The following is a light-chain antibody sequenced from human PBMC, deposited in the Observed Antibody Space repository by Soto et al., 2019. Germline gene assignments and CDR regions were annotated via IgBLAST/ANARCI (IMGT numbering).Light chain of an antibody. Sequence: EIVMTQSPATLSVSPGERATLSCRASQSVSSNLAWYQQKPGQAPRLLIYGASTRATSIPARFSGSGSGTEFTLTISSLQSEDFAVYYCQQYNNWPPKWTFGQGTKV. V-gene: IGKV3-15*01. J-gene: IGKJ1*01. CDR3: QQYNNWPPKWT. CDR1: QSVSSN. CDR2: GAS.